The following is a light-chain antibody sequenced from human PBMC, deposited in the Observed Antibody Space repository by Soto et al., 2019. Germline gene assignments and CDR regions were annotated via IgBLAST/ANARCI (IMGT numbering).Light chain of an antibody. CDR2: KAS. Sequence: IGMTQYTSTLSGSVGDRVTITCRASQTISSWLAWYQQKPGKAPKLLIYKASTLKSGVPSRFSGSGSGTEFTLTISSLQPDDFATYYCQHYNSYSEAFCQGTKVDIK. CDR3: QHYNSYSEA. J-gene: IGKJ1*01. CDR1: QTISSW. V-gene: IGKV1-5*03.